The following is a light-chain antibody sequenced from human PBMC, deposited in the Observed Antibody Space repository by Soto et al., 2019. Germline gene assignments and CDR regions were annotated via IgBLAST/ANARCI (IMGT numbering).Light chain of an antibody. Sequence: EKALTQSPVTLSLSPGERATLSCRASQSVSSNLAWYQQRPGQAPRLLIYGASTRATGIPARFSGSGSGTEFTLTISSLQSEDFAVYYCQQYNNWPALTFGGGTKVDIK. CDR1: QSVSSN. CDR3: QQYNNWPALT. J-gene: IGKJ4*01. V-gene: IGKV3-15*01. CDR2: GAS.